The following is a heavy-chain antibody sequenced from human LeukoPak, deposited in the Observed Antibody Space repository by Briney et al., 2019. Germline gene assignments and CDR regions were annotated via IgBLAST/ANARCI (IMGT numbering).Heavy chain of an antibody. Sequence: GGSLRLSCAASGFTFSSYAMSWVRQAPGKGLEWVSLIYSRGGTSYADSVKGRFTISRDSSKNTLFLQMNSLRVEDTAVYYCARDPPGIAASGTYYWGQGTLVTVSS. V-gene: IGHV3-53*01. CDR3: ARDPPGIAASGTYY. D-gene: IGHD6-13*01. J-gene: IGHJ4*02. CDR2: IYSRGGT. CDR1: GFTFSSYA.